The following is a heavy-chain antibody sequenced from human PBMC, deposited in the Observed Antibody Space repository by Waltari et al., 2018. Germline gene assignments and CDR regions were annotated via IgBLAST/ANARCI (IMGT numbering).Heavy chain of an antibody. CDR1: GFTFSSYG. J-gene: IGHJ6*02. CDR2: IWYDGSNK. V-gene: IGHV3-33*01. CDR3: ARDPVELGYCTNGVCYPKSGGMDV. D-gene: IGHD2-8*01. Sequence: QVQLVESGGGVVQPGRSLRLSCAASGFTFSSYGMHWVRQAPGKGLEWVAVIWYDGSNKYYADSVKGRFTISRDNSKNTLYLQMNSLRAEDTAVYYCARDPVELGYCTNGVCYPKSGGMDVWGQGTTVTVSS.